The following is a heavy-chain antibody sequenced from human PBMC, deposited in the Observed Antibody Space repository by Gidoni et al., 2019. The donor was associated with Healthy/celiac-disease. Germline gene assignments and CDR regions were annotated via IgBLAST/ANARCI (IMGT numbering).Heavy chain of an antibody. CDR3: ARGLGYGDYVHAFDI. D-gene: IGHD4-17*01. J-gene: IGHJ3*02. CDR1: GGTFRSYA. CDR2: IIPSFGTA. V-gene: IGHV1-69*06. Sequence: HVKLVQSRAEVKKPGSSVKYSCKASGGTFRSYAIRWVRQAHGQGLEWMGGIIPSFGTANYAQKFQGRVTITADKSTSTAYMELSSLRSEDTAVYYCARGLGYGDYVHAFDIWGQGTMVTVSS.